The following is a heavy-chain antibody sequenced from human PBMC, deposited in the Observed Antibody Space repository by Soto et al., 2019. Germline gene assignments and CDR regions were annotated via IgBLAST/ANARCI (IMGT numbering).Heavy chain of an antibody. Sequence: QLQLVESGGGVVQPEKSLRLSCEASGFTFSAFDMHWVRQSPGKGLEWVATSSYDGDTKYYANSVKGRFTISRDNSRNTLDLHMNGLRVEDTAMYYCTRDWSAVIGTPFDLWGQGTMVVVSS. CDR2: SSYDGDTK. CDR1: GFTFSAFD. J-gene: IGHJ3*01. V-gene: IGHV3-30-3*01. D-gene: IGHD6-19*01. CDR3: TRDWSAVIGTPFDL.